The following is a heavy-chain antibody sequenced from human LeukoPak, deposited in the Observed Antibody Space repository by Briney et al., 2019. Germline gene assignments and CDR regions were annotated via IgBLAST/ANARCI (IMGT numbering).Heavy chain of an antibody. CDR2: ISYDGSNK. CDR1: GFTFSSYA. Sequence: PGGSLRLSCAASGFTFSSYAMHWVRQAPGKGLEWVAVISYDGSNKYYADSVKGRFTISRDNSKNTLYLQMNSLRAEDTAVYYCAKDPRGYYYGSGSSRPDYWGQGTLVTVSS. J-gene: IGHJ4*02. D-gene: IGHD3-10*01. V-gene: IGHV3-30*01. CDR3: AKDPRGYYYGSGSSRPDY.